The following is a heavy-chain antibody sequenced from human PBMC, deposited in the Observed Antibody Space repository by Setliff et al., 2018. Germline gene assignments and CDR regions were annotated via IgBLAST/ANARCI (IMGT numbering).Heavy chain of an antibody. Sequence: GGSLRLSCAASGFTFSTAWMNWVRQAPGKGLEWVGRIKGKNDGLATDYAAPVKGRFTISRDDSKKTLYLQMNSLKTEDTAVYYCALAYCRSTTCHPLYYWGQGTLGTVSS. CDR3: ALAYCRSTTCHPLYY. D-gene: IGHD2-2*01. CDR1: GFTFSTAW. J-gene: IGHJ4*02. CDR2: IKGKNDGLAT. V-gene: IGHV3-15*07.